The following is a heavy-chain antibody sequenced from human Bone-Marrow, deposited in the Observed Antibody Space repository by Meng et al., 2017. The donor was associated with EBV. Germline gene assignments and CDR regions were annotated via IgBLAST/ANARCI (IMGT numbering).Heavy chain of an antibody. J-gene: IGHJ5*02. Sequence: VQLKESGPGLVRPSDTRSLSCTVSGGPVRSGSYYWSWIRKPPGKGLEWIGYIYYSGSTNYTPSLKSRVTISVDTSKNQFSLKLSSVTAADTAVYYCARRQGYSSSWSTLGRFNWFDPWGQGTLVPVSS. CDR1: GGPVRSGSYY. CDR2: IYYSGST. CDR3: ARRQGYSSSWSTLGRFNWFDP. D-gene: IGHD6-13*01. V-gene: IGHV4-61*01.